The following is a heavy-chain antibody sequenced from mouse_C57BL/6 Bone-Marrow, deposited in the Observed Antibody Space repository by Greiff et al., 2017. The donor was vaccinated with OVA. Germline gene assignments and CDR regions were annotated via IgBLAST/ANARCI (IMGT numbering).Heavy chain of an antibody. Sequence: VQLQQSGPELVKPGASVKISCKASGYTFTDYYMNWVKQSHGKSLEWIGDINPNNGGTSYNQKFKGKATLTVDKSSSTAYMELRSLTSEDSAGYYCARKGISTMVTTGYYFDYWGQGTTRTVSS. CDR1: GYTFTDYY. CDR3: ARKGISTMVTTGYYFDY. J-gene: IGHJ2*01. V-gene: IGHV1-26*01. CDR2: INPNNGGT. D-gene: IGHD2-2*01.